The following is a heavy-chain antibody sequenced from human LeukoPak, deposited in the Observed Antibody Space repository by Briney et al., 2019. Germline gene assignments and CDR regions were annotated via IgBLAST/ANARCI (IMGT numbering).Heavy chain of an antibody. D-gene: IGHD5-12*01. Sequence: GEFLKISCKGSGYSFTNYWIGWVRQMPGKGLEWMVTIDPSDSYTNYSPSFQGHVTISADKSISTAYLQWSSLKASDTAMYYCARGGKSAYGWFDPWGQGALVTVSP. V-gene: IGHV5-10-1*01. CDR3: ARGGKSAYGWFDP. J-gene: IGHJ5*02. CDR2: IDPSDSYT. CDR1: GYSFTNYW.